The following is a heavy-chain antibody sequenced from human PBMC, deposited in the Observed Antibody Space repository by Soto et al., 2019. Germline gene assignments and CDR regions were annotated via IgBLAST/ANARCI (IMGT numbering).Heavy chain of an antibody. J-gene: IGHJ4*02. CDR2: IYSDGKT. V-gene: IGHV3-53*01. CDR3: GGGGGGGYYDSSGYMGV. Sequence: EVQLLESGGGLVQPGGSLRLSCAASGITVSTNYMSWVRQAPGKGLEWVSVIYSDGKTFYADSVKGRFTISRDNSQNTVSITRKRLRADGTAVYCGGGGGGGGYYDSSGYMGVRGQGTLVTVSS. CDR1: GITVSTNY. D-gene: IGHD3-22*01.